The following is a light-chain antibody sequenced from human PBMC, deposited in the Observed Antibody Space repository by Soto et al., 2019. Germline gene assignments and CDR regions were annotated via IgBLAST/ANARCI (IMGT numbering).Light chain of an antibody. Sequence: QSALTQPASVSGSPGQSITISCTGTSSDVGGYNYVSWYQQHPGKAPKLVIYEVSNRPSGVSNRFSGSKSGNTASLTISGLQAEDEADYYCSSYTSSSTYVFGTGTKRTVL. V-gene: IGLV2-14*01. CDR2: EVS. CDR3: SSYTSSSTYV. CDR1: SSDVGGYNY. J-gene: IGLJ1*01.